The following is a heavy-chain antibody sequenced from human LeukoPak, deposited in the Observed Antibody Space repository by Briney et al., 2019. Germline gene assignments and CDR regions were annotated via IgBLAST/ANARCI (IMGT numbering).Heavy chain of an antibody. V-gene: IGHV3-33*06. CDR1: GFTFSSYG. CDR2: IWYDGSNK. Sequence: GGSLRLSCAASGFTFSSYGMHWVRQAPGRGLEWVAVIWYDGSNKYYADSVKGRFTISRDNSKNTLYLQMNSLRAEDTAVYYCAKDMEWFGEFEFDYWGQGTLVTVSS. CDR3: AKDMEWFGEFEFDY. J-gene: IGHJ4*02. D-gene: IGHD3-10*01.